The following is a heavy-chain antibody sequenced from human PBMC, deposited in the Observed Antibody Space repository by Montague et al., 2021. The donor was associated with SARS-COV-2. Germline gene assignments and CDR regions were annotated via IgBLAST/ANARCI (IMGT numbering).Heavy chain of an antibody. CDR1: GGSISSSSYY. CDR3: ARVGRQQLVRLSGMDV. J-gene: IGHJ6*02. D-gene: IGHD6-13*01. CDR2: IHYSGXT. Sequence: SETLSLTCTVSGGSISSSSYYWGWIRQPPGKGLEWIGSIHYSGXTXYXXXXKXRVTISVGTSKNQFSLKLSSVTAADTAVYYCARVGRQQLVRLSGMDVWGQGTTVTVSS. V-gene: IGHV4-39*07.